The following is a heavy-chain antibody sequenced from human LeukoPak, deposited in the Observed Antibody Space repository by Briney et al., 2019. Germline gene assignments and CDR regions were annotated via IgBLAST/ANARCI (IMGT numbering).Heavy chain of an antibody. V-gene: IGHV4-39*07. Sequence: SETLSLTCTVSGGSISNNNYYWGWIRQPPGKGLEWIASIHYSGITSYTPSLKSRVTISVDTSKDQFSLKLTSVTAADTAVYYCARAGSSSSLSLHWFDPWGQGTLVTVSS. D-gene: IGHD6-6*01. CDR2: IHYSGIT. CDR3: ARAGSSSSLSLHWFDP. J-gene: IGHJ5*02. CDR1: GGSISNNNYY.